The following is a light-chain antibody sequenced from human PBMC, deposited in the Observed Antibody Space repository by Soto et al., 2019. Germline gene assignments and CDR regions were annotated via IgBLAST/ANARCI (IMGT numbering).Light chain of an antibody. CDR3: QQYGGSLT. CDR2: GAS. J-gene: IGKJ4*01. Sequence: EIVLTQSPGTLSLSPGERATLSCRASQSISSTYLAWYQQKRGQAPRLLIYGASSRATGIPDRFSGSGSGKVFTLTISRLEPEDFALYYCQQYGGSLTFGGGTKVEIK. CDR1: QSISSTY. V-gene: IGKV3-20*01.